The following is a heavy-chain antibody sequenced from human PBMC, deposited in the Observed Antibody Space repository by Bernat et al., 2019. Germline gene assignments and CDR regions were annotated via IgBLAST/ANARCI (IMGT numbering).Heavy chain of an antibody. V-gene: IGHV3-49*04. D-gene: IGHD7-27*01. CDR1: GFTFGDYT. Sequence: EVQLVESGGGLVQPGRSLRLSCTASGFTFGDYTMCWVRQAPGKGLEWVGCIRSKAHGGTTEYAASVKARFTISRDDSKSIAYLQMNSLKTEDTAVYYCTRGITGELRFDIWGQGTMVTVSS. CDR2: IRSKAHGGTT. CDR3: TRGITGELRFDI. J-gene: IGHJ3*02.